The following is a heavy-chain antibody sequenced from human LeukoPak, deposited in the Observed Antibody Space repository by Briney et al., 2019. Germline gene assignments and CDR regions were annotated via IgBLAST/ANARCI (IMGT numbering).Heavy chain of an antibody. CDR3: ARAAVVGATSVDY. D-gene: IGHD1-26*01. J-gene: IGHJ4*02. CDR1: GFTVSSNY. Sequence: GGSLRLSCAASGFTVSSNYMSWVRQAPGKGLEWVSVIYSGGSTYYADSVKGRFTISRDNSKNTLHLQMNSLRAEDTAVYYCARAAVVGATSVDYWGQGTLVTVSS. CDR2: IYSGGST. V-gene: IGHV3-53*01.